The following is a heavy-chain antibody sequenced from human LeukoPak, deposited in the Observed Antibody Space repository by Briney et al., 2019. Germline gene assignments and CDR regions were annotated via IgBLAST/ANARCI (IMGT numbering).Heavy chain of an antibody. CDR3: ARDGYYDYVWGSYTGPFDY. Sequence: GGSLRLSCAASGFTFSSYWMSWVRQAPGKGLEWVANIKQDGSEKYYVDSVKGRFTISRDSAKNSLYLQMNSLRAEDTAVYYCARDGYYDYVWGSYTGPFDYWGQGTLVIVSS. D-gene: IGHD3-16*01. J-gene: IGHJ4*02. CDR2: IKQDGSEK. V-gene: IGHV3-7*01. CDR1: GFTFSSYW.